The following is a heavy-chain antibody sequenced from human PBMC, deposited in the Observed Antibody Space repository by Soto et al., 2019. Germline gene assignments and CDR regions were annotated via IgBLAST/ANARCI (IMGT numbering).Heavy chain of an antibody. J-gene: IGHJ6*02. Sequence: SETLSLTCTVSSAPVSSSAYTWGWIRQPPGKGLEWIGSIYYSGSTYYNPSLNSRVTVSVDTSKNQFSLKVTSVTAADTAVYYCARLHGYCISSSCHGHYAMDVWGQGTTVTVSS. CDR1: SAPVSSSAYT. CDR2: IYYSGST. CDR3: ARLHGYCISSSCHGHYAMDV. V-gene: IGHV4-39*01. D-gene: IGHD2-2*01.